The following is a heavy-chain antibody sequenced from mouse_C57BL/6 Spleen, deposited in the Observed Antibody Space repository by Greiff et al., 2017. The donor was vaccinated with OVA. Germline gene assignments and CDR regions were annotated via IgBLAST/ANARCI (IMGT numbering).Heavy chain of an antibody. J-gene: IGHJ3*01. D-gene: IGHD1-1*01. Sequence: VQLQQSGAELVRPGTSVKMSCKASGYTFTNYWIGWAKQRPGHGLEWIGDIYPGGGYTNYNEKFKGKATLTADKSSSTAYMQFSSLTSEDPAIYYCARYGVVGEGFAYWGQGTLVTVSA. V-gene: IGHV1-63*01. CDR1: GYTFTNYW. CDR2: IYPGGGYT. CDR3: ARYGVVGEGFAY.